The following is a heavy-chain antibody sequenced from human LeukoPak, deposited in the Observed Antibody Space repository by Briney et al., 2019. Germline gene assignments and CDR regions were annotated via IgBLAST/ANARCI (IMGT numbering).Heavy chain of an antibody. CDR2: ISWDGGST. J-gene: IGHJ6*03. V-gene: IGHV3-43D*03. CDR3: AKAHLWFGENYYMDV. D-gene: IGHD3-10*01. Sequence: GGSLRLSCAASGFTLDDYAMHWVRQAPGKGLEWVSLISWDGGSTYYADSVKGRFTISRDNSKNSLYLQMNSLRAEDTALYYCAKAHLWFGENYYMDVWGKGTTVTVSS. CDR1: GFTLDDYA.